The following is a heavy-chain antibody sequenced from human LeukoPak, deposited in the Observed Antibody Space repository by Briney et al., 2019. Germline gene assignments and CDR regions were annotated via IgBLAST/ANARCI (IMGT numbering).Heavy chain of an antibody. CDR3: ASRAVSGTYYVYYFDY. Sequence: PGGSLRLSCAASGFSFSNFWMHWVRQAQGKGLVWVSRINSDGSSTNYADSVKGRFTISRDNAKNTLYLQMNSLRVEDTAVYYCASRAVSGTYYVYYFDYWGQGTQVTVSS. D-gene: IGHD1-26*01. J-gene: IGHJ4*02. CDR1: GFSFSNFW. CDR2: INSDGSST. V-gene: IGHV3-74*01.